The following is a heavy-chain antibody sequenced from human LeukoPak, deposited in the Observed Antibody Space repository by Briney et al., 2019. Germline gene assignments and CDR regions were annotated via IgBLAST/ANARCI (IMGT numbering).Heavy chain of an antibody. J-gene: IGHJ3*02. Sequence: GASVKVSCKASGYTFTSYGISWVRQAPGQGLEWMGWIGAYNGNTNYAQKLQGRVTMTTDTSTSTAYMELRSLRSDDTAVYYCARGGIAARRGDAFDIWGQGTMVTVSS. D-gene: IGHD6-6*01. CDR3: ARGGIAARRGDAFDI. V-gene: IGHV1-18*01. CDR2: IGAYNGNT. CDR1: GYTFTSYG.